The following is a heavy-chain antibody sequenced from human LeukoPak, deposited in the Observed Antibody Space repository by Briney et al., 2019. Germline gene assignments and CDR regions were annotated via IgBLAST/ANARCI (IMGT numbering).Heavy chain of an antibody. CDR3: ATVGYYYDSSGYYYDFYYYYGMDV. CDR1: GGTFSSYA. V-gene: IGHV1-69*13. CDR2: IIPIFGTA. D-gene: IGHD3-22*01. J-gene: IGHJ6*02. Sequence: ASVKVSCKASGGTFSSYAISWMRQAPGQGLEWMGGIIPIFGTANYAQKFQGRVTITADESTSTAYMELSSLRSEDTAVYYCATVGYYYDSSGYYYDFYYYYGMDVWGQGTTVTVSS.